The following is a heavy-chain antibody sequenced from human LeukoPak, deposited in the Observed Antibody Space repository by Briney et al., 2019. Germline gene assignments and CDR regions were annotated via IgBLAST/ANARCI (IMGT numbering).Heavy chain of an antibody. J-gene: IGHJ4*02. Sequence: GGSLRLSCAASGFTFSSYAMHWVRQAPGKGLEWVAVISYDGSNKYYADSVKGRFTISRDNSKNTLYLQMNSLRAEDTAVYYCASFHTAMAQFDYWGQGTLVTVSS. V-gene: IGHV3-30*04. CDR2: ISYDGSNK. CDR3: ASFHTAMAQFDY. CDR1: GFTFSSYA. D-gene: IGHD5-18*01.